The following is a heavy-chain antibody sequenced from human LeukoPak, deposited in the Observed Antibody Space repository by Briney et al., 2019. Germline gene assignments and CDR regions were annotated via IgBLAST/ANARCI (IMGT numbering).Heavy chain of an antibody. CDR3: ARDGIAAAGMYSYYYMDV. Sequence: ASVKVSCKASGYTFTSYYMHWVRQAPGQGLEWMGIINPSGGSTSYAQKFQGRATMTRDTSTSNVYMELSSLRSQDTAVYYCARDGIAAAGMYSYYYMDVWGKGTTVTVSS. V-gene: IGHV1-46*03. CDR2: INPSGGST. CDR1: GYTFTSYY. J-gene: IGHJ6*03. D-gene: IGHD6-13*01.